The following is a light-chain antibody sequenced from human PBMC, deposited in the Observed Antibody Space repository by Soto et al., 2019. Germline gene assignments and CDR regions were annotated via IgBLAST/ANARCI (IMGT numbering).Light chain of an antibody. Sequence: QSVLTQPPSVSGAPGQRVTISCTGSSSNIGAGYDVHWYQQLPGTAPKLLIYGNSNRPSGVPDRFSGSKSGTSASLAITGLQAEGEGDYYCQSYDSSLSGVVFGGGTKLTVL. CDR3: QSYDSSLSGVV. V-gene: IGLV1-40*01. CDR1: SSNIGAGYD. J-gene: IGLJ2*01. CDR2: GNS.